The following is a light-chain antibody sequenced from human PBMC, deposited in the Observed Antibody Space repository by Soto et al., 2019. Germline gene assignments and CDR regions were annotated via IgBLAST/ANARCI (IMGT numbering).Light chain of an antibody. J-gene: IGKJ1*01. CDR2: LGS. CDR3: MQALQTWT. CDR1: QSLLHSNGYNF. Sequence: DLVMTQSPLSLPVTPGEPASISCKSSQSLLHSNGYNFLNWYLQKPVQSPQLLIYLGSNRASGVPDRFSGSGSGTDFTLKISRVEAEDVGVYYCMQALQTWTFGQGTKVEV. V-gene: IGKV2-28*01.